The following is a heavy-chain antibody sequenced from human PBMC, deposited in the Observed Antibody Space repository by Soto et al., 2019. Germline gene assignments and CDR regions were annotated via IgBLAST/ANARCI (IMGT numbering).Heavy chain of an antibody. CDR1: GYTFTSYD. V-gene: IGHV1-8*01. CDR3: ARGLRGYSYGLDAFDI. D-gene: IGHD5-18*01. Sequence: ASVKVSCKASGYTFTSYDINWVRQATGQGLEWMGWMNPNSGNTGYAQKFQGKVTMTRNTSISTAYMELSSLRSEDTAVYYCARGLRGYSYGLDAFDIWGQGTMVTVSS. CDR2: MNPNSGNT. J-gene: IGHJ3*02.